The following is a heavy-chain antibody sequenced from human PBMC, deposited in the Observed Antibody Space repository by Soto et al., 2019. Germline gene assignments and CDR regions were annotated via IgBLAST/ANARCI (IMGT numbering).Heavy chain of an antibody. CDR3: ARVSSSGYSPVLRFDY. Sequence: SETLSLTCTVSGGSISSGGYYWSWIRQHPGKGLGWIGYIYYSGSTYYNPSLKSRVTISVDTSKNQFSLKLSSVTAADTAVYYCARVSSSGYSPVLRFDYWGQGTLVTVSS. D-gene: IGHD3-22*01. CDR2: IYYSGST. J-gene: IGHJ4*02. CDR1: GGSISSGGYY. V-gene: IGHV4-31*03.